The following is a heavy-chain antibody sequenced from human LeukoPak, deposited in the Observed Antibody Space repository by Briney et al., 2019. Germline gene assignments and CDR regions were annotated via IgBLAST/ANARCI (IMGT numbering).Heavy chain of an antibody. V-gene: IGHV3-30*18. CDR1: GYSISSGY. D-gene: IGHD6-19*01. CDR3: AKDPWYQAVAGTWYSDY. CDR2: ISYDGSNK. J-gene: IGHJ4*02. Sequence: LSLTCTVSGYSISSGYYWGWIRQAPGKGLEWVAVISYDGSNKYYADSVKGRFTISRDNSKNTLYLQMNSLRAEDTAVYYCAKDPWYQAVAGTWYSDYWGQGTLVTVSS.